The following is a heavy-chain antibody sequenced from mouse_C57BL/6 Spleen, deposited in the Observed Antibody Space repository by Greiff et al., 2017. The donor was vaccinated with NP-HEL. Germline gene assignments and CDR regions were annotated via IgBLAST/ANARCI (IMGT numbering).Heavy chain of an antibody. CDR3: ARGEVYWYFDV. CDR1: EYEFPSHD. CDR2: INSDGGST. Sequence: EVKLMESGGGLVQPGESLKLSCESNEYEFPSHDMSWVRKTPEKRLELVAAINSDGGSTYYPDTIEGRFIISRDNTKKTLYLQMSRLRSEDTALYYCARGEVYWYFDVWGTGTTVTVSS. V-gene: IGHV5-2*01. J-gene: IGHJ1*03.